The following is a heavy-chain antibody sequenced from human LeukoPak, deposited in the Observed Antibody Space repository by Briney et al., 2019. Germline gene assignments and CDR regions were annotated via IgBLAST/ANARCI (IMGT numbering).Heavy chain of an antibody. D-gene: IGHD3-9*01. CDR3: ARGYYDILTGYSADHAFDI. CDR1: GGSISSYY. Sequence: SETLSLTCTVSGGSISSYYWSWIRQPAGKGLEWIGRIYTSGSTNYNPSLKSRVTMSVDTSKNQFSLKMSSVTDADTAVYYCARGYYDILTGYSADHAFDIWGQGTMVTVSS. CDR2: IYTSGST. J-gene: IGHJ3*02. V-gene: IGHV4-4*07.